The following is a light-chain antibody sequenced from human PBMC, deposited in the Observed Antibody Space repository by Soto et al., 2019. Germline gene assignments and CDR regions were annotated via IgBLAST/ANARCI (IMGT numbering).Light chain of an antibody. CDR1: SSDVGGYNY. Sequence: QSVLTQPPSASGSPGQSVTISCTGTSSDVGGYNYVSWYQQHPGKAPKLMIYEVTKRPSGVPDRFSGSKSGNTASLTVSGLQAEDEADYYCSSYAGNLYVFGPGTKLTFL. J-gene: IGLJ1*01. CDR3: SSYAGNLYV. V-gene: IGLV2-8*01. CDR2: EVT.